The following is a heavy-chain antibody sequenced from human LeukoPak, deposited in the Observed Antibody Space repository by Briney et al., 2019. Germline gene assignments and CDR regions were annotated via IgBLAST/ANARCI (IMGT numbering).Heavy chain of an antibody. D-gene: IGHD4-17*01. CDR1: GYTFTSYY. CDR2: INPSGGST. Sequence: ASVKVSCKASGYTFTSYYMHWVRQAPGQGLEWMGIINPSGGSTSYAQKFQGRVPMTRDMSTSTVYMELSTLRSEDTAVYYCARGRSSYGDYRADYFDYWGQGTLVTVSS. V-gene: IGHV1-46*01. J-gene: IGHJ4*02. CDR3: ARGRSSYGDYRADYFDY.